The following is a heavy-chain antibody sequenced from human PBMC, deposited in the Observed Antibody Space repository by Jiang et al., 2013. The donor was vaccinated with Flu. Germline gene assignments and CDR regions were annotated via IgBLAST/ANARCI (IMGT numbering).Heavy chain of an antibody. CDR1: GFAFSSYG. Sequence: VQLVESGGGVVQPGTSLRLSCAASGFAFSSYGMNWVRQAPGKGLEWVATISSDGSSWFRRVPMLGRVTISRDNSKSTVDLQLNSLRAEDTAVYYCVKDHRAGRGDFWSGDYFPDHWGQGTLVIVSS. D-gene: IGHD3-3*01. CDR2: ISSDGSSW. V-gene: IGHV3-30*18. CDR3: VKDHRAGRGDFWSGDYFPDH. J-gene: IGHJ4*02.